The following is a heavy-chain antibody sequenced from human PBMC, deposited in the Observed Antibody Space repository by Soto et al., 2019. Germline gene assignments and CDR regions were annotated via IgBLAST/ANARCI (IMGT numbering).Heavy chain of an antibody. CDR1: GFSLTTRGMT. CDR3: TLRQDTSRGPIY. V-gene: IGHV2-5*01. Sequence: SGPTLVNPTQTLTLTCTVSGFSLTTRGMTLGWIRQPPGKAPEWLALSTQYSPSLQSGLTFTEDTSKNQVVLTMTNMDPVDTATYYCTLRQDTSRGPIYWGQGSMVTVSS. CDR2: ST. D-gene: IGHD6-13*01. J-gene: IGHJ4*02.